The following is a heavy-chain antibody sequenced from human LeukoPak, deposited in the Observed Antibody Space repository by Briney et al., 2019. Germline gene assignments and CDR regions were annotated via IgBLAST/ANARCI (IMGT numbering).Heavy chain of an antibody. CDR2: IYYSGST. CDR3: ARLGHSYDFWSSSYYYYYMDV. J-gene: IGHJ6*03. D-gene: IGHD3-3*01. CDR1: GGSISSTSYY. Sequence: PSETLSLTCTVSGGSISSTSYYWGWIRQPPEKGLEWIGSIYYSGSTYYNPPLKSRVTISVDTSKNQFSLKLSSVTAADTAVYYCARLGHSYDFWSSSYYYYYMDVWGKGTTVTVSS. V-gene: IGHV4-39*01.